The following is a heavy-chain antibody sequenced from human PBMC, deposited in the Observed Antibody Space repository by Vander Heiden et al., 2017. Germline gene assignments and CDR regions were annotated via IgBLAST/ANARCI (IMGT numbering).Heavy chain of an antibody. J-gene: IGHJ3*02. CDR2: IYPGDSDT. CDR3: ARRRGHIVVVPAAILGDAFDI. CDR1: GYSFTSYW. V-gene: IGHV5-51*01. Sequence: EVQLVQSGAEVKKPGESLKISCKGSGYSFTSYWIGWVRQMPGKGLEWMGIIYPGDSDTRYSTTFQGKVTISADKSISTAYLQWSSLKASDTAMYYCARRRGHIVVVPAAILGDAFDIWGQGTMVTVSS. D-gene: IGHD2-2*02.